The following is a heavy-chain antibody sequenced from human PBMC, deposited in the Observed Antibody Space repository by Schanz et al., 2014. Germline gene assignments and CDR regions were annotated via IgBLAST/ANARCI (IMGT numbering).Heavy chain of an antibody. CDR3: ARLWGGWRIPDY. CDR2: IYHSGST. D-gene: IGHD6-19*01. V-gene: IGHV4-39*01. CDR1: GGSISSSSYF. J-gene: IGHJ4*02. Sequence: QVQLQESGPGLVKPSQTLSLTCAVSGGSISSSSYFWGWIRQPPGKGLEWIGSIYHSGSTYNNPSPKGGAPMSVDPSKNQFSLKLSSVTAADTAVYYCARLWGGWRIPDYWGQGTLVTVSS.